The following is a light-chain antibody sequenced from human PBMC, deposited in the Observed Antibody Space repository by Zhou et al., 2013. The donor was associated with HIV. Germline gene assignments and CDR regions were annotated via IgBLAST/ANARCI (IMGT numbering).Light chain of an antibody. CDR1: QSITSW. CDR2: SAY. CDR3: QQYDNLPLT. J-gene: IGKJ2*01. V-gene: IGKV1-5*01. Sequence: DIHMTQSPSTLSASVGDRVTITCRASQSITSWLAWYQQKPGKAPKLLISSAYTLQSGVPSKFSGSGSGTDFTFTISSLQPEDIATYYCQQYDNLPLTFGQGTKLEIK.